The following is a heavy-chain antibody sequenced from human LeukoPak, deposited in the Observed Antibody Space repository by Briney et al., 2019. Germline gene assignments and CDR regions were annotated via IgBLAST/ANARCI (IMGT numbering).Heavy chain of an antibody. CDR3: AKGGATVIDY. CDR2: INSDGSST. Sequence: GGSLRLSCAASGFTFSNYWMHWVRQAPGKGLVWVSRINSDGSSTTSTDSVKGRFTISRDNAKNALYLQMNSLRAEDTAVYYCAKGGATVIDYWGQGTLVTVSS. V-gene: IGHV3-74*01. J-gene: IGHJ4*02. D-gene: IGHD4-17*01. CDR1: GFTFSNYW.